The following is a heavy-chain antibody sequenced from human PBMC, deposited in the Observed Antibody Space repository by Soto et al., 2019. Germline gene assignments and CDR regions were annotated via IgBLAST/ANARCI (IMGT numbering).Heavy chain of an antibody. CDR2: IYHSGTT. CDR3: ARQTQTGTTYYYYMDV. Sequence: SETPSLTCPVSGGSIRGNYLSWIRQPPGKGLEWIGYIYHSGTTNYNPFLKSRVTISVDTSKNQFSLKLTSVTAADTAVYYCARQTQTGTTYYYYMDVWGKGTTVTVSS. J-gene: IGHJ6*03. CDR1: GGSIRGNY. D-gene: IGHD1-7*01. V-gene: IGHV4-59*08.